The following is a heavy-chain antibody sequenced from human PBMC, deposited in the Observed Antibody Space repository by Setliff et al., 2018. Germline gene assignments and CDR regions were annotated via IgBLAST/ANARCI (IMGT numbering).Heavy chain of an antibody. D-gene: IGHD3-22*01. J-gene: IGHJ3*02. CDR3: ARRYEVVIITKTGAFDI. V-gene: IGHV4-39*01. CDR2: IYYSGST. Sequence: TSETLSLTCTVSGDSISPGTHNWGWIRQPPGKGLEWLGSIYYSGSTYYNPSLKSRVTITVDTSKNQFSLKLSSLTAADTAVYYCARRYEVVIITKTGAFDIWGPGTMVTVSS. CDR1: GDSISPGTHN.